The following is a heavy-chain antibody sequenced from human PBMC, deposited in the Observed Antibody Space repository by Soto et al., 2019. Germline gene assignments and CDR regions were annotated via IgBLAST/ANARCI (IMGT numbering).Heavy chain of an antibody. CDR2: ISAFNGNT. Sequence: ASVKVSCKASNYTFTSYGVHWVRQAPGQGLEWMGWISAFNGNTNYAPKLQDRVTMTTDTSTSTAYMELRSLRPDDTAVYFCARGGMYINSRRSFDPWGQGTLVTVSS. V-gene: IGHV1-18*04. CDR3: ARGGMYINSRRSFDP. D-gene: IGHD6-13*01. J-gene: IGHJ5*02. CDR1: NYTFTSYG.